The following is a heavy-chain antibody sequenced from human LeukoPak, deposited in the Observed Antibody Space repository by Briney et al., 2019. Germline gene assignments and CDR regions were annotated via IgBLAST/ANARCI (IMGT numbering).Heavy chain of an antibody. CDR1: GFTFTSSA. V-gene: IGHV1-58*01. D-gene: IGHD3-10*01. Sequence: SVTVSCKASGFTFTSSAVQWVRQARGQRLEWIGWIVVGSGNTNYAQKFQERVTITRDISTSTAYMELSSLRSEDTAVYYCAAAPNYYGSGSYYPDAFDIWGQGTMVTVSS. CDR3: AAAPNYYGSGSYYPDAFDI. CDR2: IVVGSGNT. J-gene: IGHJ3*02.